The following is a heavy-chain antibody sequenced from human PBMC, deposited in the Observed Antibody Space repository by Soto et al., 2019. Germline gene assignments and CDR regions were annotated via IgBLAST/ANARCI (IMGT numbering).Heavy chain of an antibody. V-gene: IGHV3-7*01. CDR3: ARDLKMTTVTKGAN. J-gene: IGHJ4*02. CDR2: IKQDGSEK. Sequence: EVQLVESGGGLVQPGGSLRLSCAASGFTFSSYWMSWVRQGPGKGLEWVANIKQDGSEKYYVDSVKGRFTISRDNAKNSLYLQMNSLRAEDTAVYYCARDLKMTTVTKGANWGQGTLVTVSS. CDR1: GFTFSSYW. D-gene: IGHD4-17*01.